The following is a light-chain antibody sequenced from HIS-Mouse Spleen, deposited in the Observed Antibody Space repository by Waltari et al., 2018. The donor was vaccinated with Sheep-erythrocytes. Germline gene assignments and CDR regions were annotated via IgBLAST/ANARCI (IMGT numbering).Light chain of an antibody. V-gene: IGKV1-5*03. CDR3: QQYNSYPLT. CDR1: QSISSW. Sequence: DIQMTQSPSTLSASVVDRVPITCRASQSISSWLAWYQQKPGKAPKLLIYKASSLESGVPSRFSGSGSGTEFTLTISSLQPDDFATYYCQQYNSYPLTFGGGTKVEIK. J-gene: IGKJ4*01. CDR2: KAS.